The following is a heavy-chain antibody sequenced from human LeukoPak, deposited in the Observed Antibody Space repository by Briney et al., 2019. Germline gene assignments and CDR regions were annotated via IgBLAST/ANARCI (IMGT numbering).Heavy chain of an antibody. J-gene: IGHJ4*02. CDR3: ASHYYDSSGYYYGFDY. D-gene: IGHD3-22*01. CDR2: IIPIFGTA. V-gene: IGHV1-69*13. Sequence: ASVKVSCKASGGTFSSYAISWVRQAPGQGLEWMGGIIPIFGTANYAQKVQGRVTITADESTSTAYMELSSLRSEDTAVYYCASHYYDSSGYYYGFDYWGQGTLVTVSS. CDR1: GGTFSSYA.